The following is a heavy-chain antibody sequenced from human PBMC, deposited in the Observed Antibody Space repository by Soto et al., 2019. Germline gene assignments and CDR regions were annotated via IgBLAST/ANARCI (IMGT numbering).Heavy chain of an antibody. J-gene: IGHJ4*02. CDR1: GYTFIDYY. CDR3: ARPPGYISDWYYFDL. CDR2: VSPKSGGT. D-gene: IGHD6-19*01. V-gene: IGHV1-2*02. Sequence: ASVHVSCKASGYTFIDYYMHWVRQAPGPGFGGVGRVSPKSGGTNYAQKFQGRVTMTWDTSLNTAYMELSSLMSEDTAGYYCARPPGYISDWYYFDLWGQGTLVTVSS.